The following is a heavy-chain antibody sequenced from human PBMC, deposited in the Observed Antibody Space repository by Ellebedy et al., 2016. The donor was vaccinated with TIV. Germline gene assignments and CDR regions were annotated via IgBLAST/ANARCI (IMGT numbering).Heavy chain of an antibody. V-gene: IGHV1-69*13. CDR3: ARGGSYVPDYFDS. CDR1: GGTFRNYA. Sequence: SVKVSCKASGGTFRNYAISWVRQAPGQGLEWMGGIIAVFGTTNYAQKFQGRVTITSDDLPSTAYMEVSSLESDDTAVYYCARGGSYVPDYFDSWGQGTLVTVSS. J-gene: IGHJ4*02. D-gene: IGHD3-16*01. CDR2: IIAVFGTT.